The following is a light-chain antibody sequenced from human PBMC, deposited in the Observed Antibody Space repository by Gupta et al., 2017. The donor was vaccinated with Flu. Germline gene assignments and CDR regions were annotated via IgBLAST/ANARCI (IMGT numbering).Light chain of an antibody. CDR1: QSVLYSSNNKNY. J-gene: IGKJ4*01. Sequence: DIVMTPSPDSLAVSLGERATINCKSSQSVLYSSNNKNYLAWYQQKPGQPPKLLIYWASTRESGVPDRFGGSGSGTDFTLTISSLQAEDVAVYYCQQYYSTPLTFGGGTKVEIK. CDR2: WAS. V-gene: IGKV4-1*01. CDR3: QQYYSTPLT.